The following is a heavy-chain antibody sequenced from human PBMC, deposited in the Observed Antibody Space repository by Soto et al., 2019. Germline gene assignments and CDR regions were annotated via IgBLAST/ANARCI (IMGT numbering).Heavy chain of an antibody. V-gene: IGHV3-11*05. Sequence: QVQLVESGGGLVKPGGSLRLSCAASGFTFSDYHMSWIRQAPGKGLEWVSHIHTYSSHTNYADSVKGRFTISRDDAQNSLYLQRSSLRVEDTAVYYCARRNGDVWGQGTTVTVSS. D-gene: IGHD2-8*01. CDR1: GFTFSDYH. CDR2: IHTYSSHT. J-gene: IGHJ6*02. CDR3: ARRNGDV.